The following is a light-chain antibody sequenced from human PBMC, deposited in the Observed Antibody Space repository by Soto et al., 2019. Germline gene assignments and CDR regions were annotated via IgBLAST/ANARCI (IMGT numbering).Light chain of an antibody. CDR2: GAS. J-gene: IGKJ1*01. CDR1: QSVSSSY. CDR3: QQYDNSLWT. V-gene: IGKV3-20*01. Sequence: EIVLTQSPGTLSLSPGEGATLSCRASQSVSSSYLAWYQQKPGQAPRLLIYGASSRATGIPDSFSGGGSGTDFTLTISRLEPEDFAVYYCQQYDNSLWTFGQGTKVEIK.